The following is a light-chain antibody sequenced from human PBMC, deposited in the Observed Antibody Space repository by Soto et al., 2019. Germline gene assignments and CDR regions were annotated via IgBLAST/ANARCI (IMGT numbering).Light chain of an antibody. Sequence: AILLTQSPSSLSASVGDRVTITCRASQGIDTSLAWYQQKPGKAPKLLIYDASSLESGVPSRFSGSGYGTDFTLTITTLQPEDVGIYYCQQCHATPLTFGQGTRLEIK. J-gene: IGKJ5*01. V-gene: IGKV1-13*02. CDR3: QQCHATPLT. CDR2: DAS. CDR1: QGIDTS.